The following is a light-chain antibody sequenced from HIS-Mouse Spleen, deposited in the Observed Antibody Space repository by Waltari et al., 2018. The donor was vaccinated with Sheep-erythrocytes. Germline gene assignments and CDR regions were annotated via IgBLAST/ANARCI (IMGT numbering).Light chain of an antibody. V-gene: IGKV1-8*01. CDR2: DAS. Sequence: AIRMTQSPSSLSASTGDRVTITCRASQGISSYLAWFQQKPGKDPKLMIYDASTLQSGVPSKFSGSGSWTDFTLAISCLQSEDFATYYCQQYYSYPYTFGQGTKLEIK. CDR1: QGISSY. J-gene: IGKJ2*01. CDR3: QQYYSYPYT.